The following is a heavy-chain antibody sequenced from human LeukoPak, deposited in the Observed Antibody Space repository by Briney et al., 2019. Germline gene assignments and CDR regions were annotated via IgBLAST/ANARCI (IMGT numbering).Heavy chain of an antibody. CDR3: ARDDWYSSSWPGAFDI. D-gene: IGHD6-13*01. CDR2: IYTSGST. J-gene: IGHJ3*02. CDR1: GGSISSYY. Sequence: PSETLSLTCTVSGGSISSYYWSWTRQPAGKGLEWIGRIYTSGSTNYNPSLKSRVTMSVDTSKNQFSLKLSSVTAADTAVYYCARDDWYSSSWPGAFDIWGQGTMVTVSS. V-gene: IGHV4-4*07.